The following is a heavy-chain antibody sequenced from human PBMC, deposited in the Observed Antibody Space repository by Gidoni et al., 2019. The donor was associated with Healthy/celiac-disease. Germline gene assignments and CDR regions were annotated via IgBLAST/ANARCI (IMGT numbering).Heavy chain of an antibody. CDR3: ARDSNGDYYYYYGMDV. Sequence: QVQLVQSGAEVKKPGASVKVACKASGYTCTSDGISWVRQAPGQGLEWMGGFSAYNGNTNYAQKLQGRVTMTTDTSTSTAYMELRSLRSDDTAVYYCARDSNGDYYYYYGMDVWGQGTTVTVSS. CDR1: GYTCTSDG. J-gene: IGHJ6*02. D-gene: IGHD4-17*01. V-gene: IGHV1-18*01. CDR2: FSAYNGNT.